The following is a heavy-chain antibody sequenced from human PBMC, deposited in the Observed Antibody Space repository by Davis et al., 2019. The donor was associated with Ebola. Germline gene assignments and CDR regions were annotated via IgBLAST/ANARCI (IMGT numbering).Heavy chain of an antibody. V-gene: IGHV3-72*01. CDR1: GSPFSVYF. Sequence: GGSLRLSCAASGSPFSVYFMDWVRLTPGKGLEWVGLSRNKENRYSTEYAASVKGRFTISRDDSKNLLYLEMNGLRTEDTAVYYCVTENWYRFESWGQGTLVTVSS. D-gene: IGHD1/OR15-1a*01. J-gene: IGHJ4*02. CDR2: SRNKENRYST. CDR3: VTENWYRFES.